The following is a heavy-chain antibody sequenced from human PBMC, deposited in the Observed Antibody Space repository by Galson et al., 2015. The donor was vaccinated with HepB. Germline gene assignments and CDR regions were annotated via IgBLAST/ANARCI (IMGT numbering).Heavy chain of an antibody. D-gene: IGHD3/OR15-3a*01. CDR2: ISGSGGNT. J-gene: IGHJ4*02. CDR3: ATHRRGTGYYLY. Sequence: SLRLSCAASGFTFSSYAMSWVRQAPGKGLEWVSAISGSGGNTYYADSVKGRFTISRHNSKNTLYLQMNSLRAEDTAVYYCATHRRGTGYYLYWGQGTLVTVSS. CDR1: GFTFSSYA. V-gene: IGHV3-23*01.